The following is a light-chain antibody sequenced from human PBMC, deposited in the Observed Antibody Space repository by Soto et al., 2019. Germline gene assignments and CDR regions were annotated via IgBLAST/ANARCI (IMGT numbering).Light chain of an antibody. Sequence: QSALTQPASVSGSPGQSITISCTGSSTDVGKYNHVSWYQQHPGKTPKVIIYETTERPSGVSIRFSGSKSGNTASLTISGLQAEDEADYYCCSHAGPIFWVFGGGTKLTVL. CDR2: ETT. V-gene: IGLV2-23*01. J-gene: IGLJ3*02. CDR1: STDVGKYNH. CDR3: CSHAGPIFWV.